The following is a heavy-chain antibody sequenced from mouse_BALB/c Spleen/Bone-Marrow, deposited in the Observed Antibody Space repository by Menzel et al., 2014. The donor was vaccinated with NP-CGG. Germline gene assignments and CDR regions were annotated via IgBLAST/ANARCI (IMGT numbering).Heavy chain of an antibody. CDR3: TRHDYRYDAWFAY. Sequence: EVQGVESGGGLVQPGGSLKLSCATSGFTFGDYYMYWVRRTPEKRLEWVASISNGGGNTYYPDTLKGRFTISRDNAKNTLYLQMNRLKSEDTAIYYCTRHDYRYDAWFAYWGQGTLVTVSA. CDR1: GFTFGDYY. J-gene: IGHJ3*01. D-gene: IGHD2-14*01. V-gene: IGHV5-12*02. CDR2: ISNGGGNT.